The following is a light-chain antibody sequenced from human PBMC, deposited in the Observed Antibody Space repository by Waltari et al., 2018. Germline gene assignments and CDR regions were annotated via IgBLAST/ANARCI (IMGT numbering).Light chain of an antibody. Sequence: QSALTQPASVSGSPGQSLTISCTGPSRDVGFYDFVSWFQQHPGKAPKVMIYKVNNRPSGVSNRFSGSKSANTASLTISGLQAEDEADYYCSSYTRRSYWVFGGGTQLTVL. V-gene: IGLV2-14*01. CDR3: SSYTRRSYWV. CDR1: SRDVGFYDF. J-gene: IGLJ3*02. CDR2: KVN.